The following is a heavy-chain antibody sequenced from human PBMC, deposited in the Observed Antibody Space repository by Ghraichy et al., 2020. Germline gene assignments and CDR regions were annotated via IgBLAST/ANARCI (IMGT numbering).Heavy chain of an antibody. Sequence: GGSLRLSCAASGFTFSSYAMSWVRQAPGKGLEWVSAISGSGGSTYYADSVKGRFTISRDNSKNTLYLKMNSLRAEDTAVYYCAKLNAYGDYVLDYWGQGTLVTVSS. V-gene: IGHV3-23*01. CDR1: GFTFSSYA. CDR2: ISGSGGST. D-gene: IGHD4-17*01. CDR3: AKLNAYGDYVLDY. J-gene: IGHJ4*02.